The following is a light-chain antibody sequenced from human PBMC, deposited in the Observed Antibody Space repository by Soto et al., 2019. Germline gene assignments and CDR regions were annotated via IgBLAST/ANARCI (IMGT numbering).Light chain of an antibody. Sequence: QSALTQPASVSGSPGQSITISCTGTSSDVGSHNLVSWYQQHPGKAPKLMIHEGSKRPLGVSLRFSGSKSGNMASLTISGLQAEDEADYYCCSYAGSSFVVCGGGTKLTVL. V-gene: IGLV2-23*01. J-gene: IGLJ2*01. CDR1: SSDVGSHNL. CDR2: EGS. CDR3: CSYAGSSFVV.